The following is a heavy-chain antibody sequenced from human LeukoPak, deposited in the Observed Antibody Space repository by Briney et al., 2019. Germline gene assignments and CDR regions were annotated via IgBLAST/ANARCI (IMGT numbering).Heavy chain of an antibody. CDR3: AKDRAYGSGSYYSDAFDI. J-gene: IGHJ3*02. CDR2: ISWNSGSI. CDR1: GFTFDDYA. D-gene: IGHD3-10*01. V-gene: IGHV3-9*01. Sequence: GGSLRLSCAASGFTFDDYAMHWVRQAPGKGLEWVSGISWNSGSIGYADSVKGRFTISRDNAKNSLYLQMNSLRAEDTALYYCAKDRAYGSGSYYSDAFDIWGQGTMVTVSS.